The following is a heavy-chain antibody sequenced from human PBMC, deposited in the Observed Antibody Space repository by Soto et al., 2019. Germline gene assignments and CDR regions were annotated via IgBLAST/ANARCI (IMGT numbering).Heavy chain of an antibody. D-gene: IGHD5-12*01. CDR1: GISLSSYA. CDR2: ISASGSTT. CDR3: AKDRMSTITYDAFDI. J-gene: IGHJ3*02. V-gene: IGHV3-23*01. Sequence: EVQLLQSGGGSEHPGGFLRVSCVASGISLSSYAISWVRQAPGRRLEWVSTISASGSTTYYADSVKGRFTVSRDTSKNTIYLQMDSLRVEDTAVYYCAKDRMSTITYDAFDIWGQGTMVTVSS.